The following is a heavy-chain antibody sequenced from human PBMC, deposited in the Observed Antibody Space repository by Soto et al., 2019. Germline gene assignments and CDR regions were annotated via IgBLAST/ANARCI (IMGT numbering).Heavy chain of an antibody. CDR2: MYYSGST. CDR3: ARGSGYSYGLDYSYMDV. D-gene: IGHD5-18*01. J-gene: IGHJ6*03. V-gene: IGHV4-59*11. CDR1: GGSISSHY. Sequence: SETLSLTCTVSGGSISSHYGSWIRQPPGKGLERIGYMYYSGSTNYNPSLKSRVTISVDTSKNQFSLKLSSVTAADTAVYYCARGSGYSYGLDYSYMDVWGKGTTVTVSS.